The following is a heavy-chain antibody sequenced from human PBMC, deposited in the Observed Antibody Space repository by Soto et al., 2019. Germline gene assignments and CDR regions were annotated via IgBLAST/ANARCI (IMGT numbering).Heavy chain of an antibody. V-gene: IGHV1-18*01. CDR2: ISAYNGNT. J-gene: IGHJ5*02. D-gene: IGHD6-6*01. CDR3: ARVDLEQLVVYWFDP. Sequence: ASVKVSCKASGYTFTSYGISWVRQAPGQGLEWMGWISAYNGNTNYAQKLQGRVTMTTDTSTSTAYMELRSLRSDDTAVYYCARVDLEQLVVYWFDPWGQGTLVTVSS. CDR1: GYTFTSYG.